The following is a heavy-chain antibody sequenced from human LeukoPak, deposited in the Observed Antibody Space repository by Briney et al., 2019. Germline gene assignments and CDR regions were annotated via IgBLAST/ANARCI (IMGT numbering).Heavy chain of an antibody. Sequence: SQTLSLTCTVSGGSISSGSYYWSWIRQPAGKGLEWIGRIYTSGSTNYNPSLKSRVTISVDTSKNQFSLKLSSVTAADTAVYYCARPKYPVTTWGFDYWGQGTLVTVSS. V-gene: IGHV4-61*02. J-gene: IGHJ4*02. CDR3: ARPKYPVTTWGFDY. CDR2: IYTSGST. D-gene: IGHD4-17*01. CDR1: GGSISSGSYY.